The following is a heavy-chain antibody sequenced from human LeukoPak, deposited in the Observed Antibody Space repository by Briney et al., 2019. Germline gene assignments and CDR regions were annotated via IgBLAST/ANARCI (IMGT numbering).Heavy chain of an antibody. V-gene: IGHV3-30-3*01. D-gene: IGHD4-17*01. CDR3: ARDLNGDYYY. J-gene: IGHJ4*02. Sequence: GGSLRLSCAASGFTFSSYAMQWVRQAPGKGLEWVAVISYDGSNKYYADSVKGRFTISRDNSKNTLYLQMNSLRAEDTAVYYCARDLNGDYYYWGQGTLVTVSS. CDR2: ISYDGSNK. CDR1: GFTFSSYA.